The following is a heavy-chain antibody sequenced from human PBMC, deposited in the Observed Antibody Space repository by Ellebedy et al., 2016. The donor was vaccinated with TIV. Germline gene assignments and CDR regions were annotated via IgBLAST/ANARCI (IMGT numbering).Heavy chain of an antibody. CDR2: ISYSGSP. CDR1: GDSISSYY. V-gene: IGHV4-59*01. Sequence: MPSETLSLTCTVSGDSISSYYWSWIRQPPGKGLEWIGYISYSGSPDYSPSLKSRVTISIDTSTNQFSLKMNSVTAVDSAVYYCARRGRRYYNGMDVWGQGTTVTVSS. J-gene: IGHJ6*02. D-gene: IGHD6-6*01. CDR3: ARRGRRYYNGMDV.